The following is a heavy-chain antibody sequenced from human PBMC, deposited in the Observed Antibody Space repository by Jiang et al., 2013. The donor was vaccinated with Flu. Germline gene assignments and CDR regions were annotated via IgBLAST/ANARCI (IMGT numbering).Heavy chain of an antibody. Sequence: EVKKPGASVKVSCKASGYTFTNYYMHWVRQAPGQGLEWIGIINPSSGDTTYTQKFQGTVTVTRDTSTSTVSMELSSLRSEDTAMYYCAREKGEMVGAHFDYWGQGTLVTVSS. D-gene: IGHD1-26*01. V-gene: IGHV1-46*01. CDR1: GYTFTNYY. J-gene: IGHJ4*02. CDR2: INPSSGDT. CDR3: AREKGEMVGAHFDY.